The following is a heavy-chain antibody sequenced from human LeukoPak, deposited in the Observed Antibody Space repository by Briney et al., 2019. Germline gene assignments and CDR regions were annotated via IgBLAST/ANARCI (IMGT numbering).Heavy chain of an antibody. V-gene: IGHV3-20*04. CDR1: GFTFDDYG. D-gene: IGHD6-6*01. CDR3: ARVSSSSSYYYYYYYMDV. Sequence: PGGSLRLSRAASGFTFDDYGMSWVRQAPGKGLEWVSGINWNGGSTGYTDSVKGRFTISRDNAKNSLYLQMNSLRAEDTALYYCARVSSSSSYYYYYYYMDVWGKGTTVTVSS. CDR2: INWNGGST. J-gene: IGHJ6*03.